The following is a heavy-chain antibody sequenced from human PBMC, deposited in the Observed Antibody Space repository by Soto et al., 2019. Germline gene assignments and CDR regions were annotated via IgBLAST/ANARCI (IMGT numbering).Heavy chain of an antibody. J-gene: IGHJ4*02. D-gene: IGHD2-15*01. CDR2: ISSSSSYI. Sequence: EVQLVESGGGLVKPGGSLRLSCAASGFTFSSYSMNWVRQAPGKGLEWVSSISSSSSYIYYADSVKGRFTISSDNAKNSLYLQMNSLRAEDTAVYYCARGIVVVVSKVRYFDYWGQGTLVTVSS. CDR1: GFTFSSYS. CDR3: ARGIVVVVSKVRYFDY. V-gene: IGHV3-21*01.